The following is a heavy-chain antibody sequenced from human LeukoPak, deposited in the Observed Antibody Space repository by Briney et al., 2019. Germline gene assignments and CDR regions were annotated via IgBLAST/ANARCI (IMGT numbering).Heavy chain of an antibody. CDR3: AKLTSIVPPAQVDY. Sequence: PGGSLRLSCAASGFTFRSYTMSWVRQAPGKGLEWVSTISGSGSTYYADSVRGRFTISRDNSKNTLYLQVNSLRAEDTAVYYCAKLTSIVPPAQVDYWGQGTLVTVSS. D-gene: IGHD2-21*01. J-gene: IGHJ4*02. CDR1: GFTFRSYT. V-gene: IGHV3-23*01. CDR2: ISGSGST.